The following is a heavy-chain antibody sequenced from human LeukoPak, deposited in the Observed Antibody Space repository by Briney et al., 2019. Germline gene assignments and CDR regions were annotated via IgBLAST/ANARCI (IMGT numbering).Heavy chain of an antibody. D-gene: IGHD1-26*01. Sequence: AGGSLRLSCAASGFTFSSSGMHWVRQAPGKGLEWVTFIGYDGSNNYDGSSKYYADSVKGRFTISRDNSKNTLYLHMDSLRPEDTALYYCAKDYPSAVGASPFEYWGQGTLVTVS. V-gene: IGHV3-30*02. J-gene: IGHJ4*02. CDR2: IGYDGSNNYDGSSK. CDR3: AKDYPSAVGASPFEY. CDR1: GFTFSSSG.